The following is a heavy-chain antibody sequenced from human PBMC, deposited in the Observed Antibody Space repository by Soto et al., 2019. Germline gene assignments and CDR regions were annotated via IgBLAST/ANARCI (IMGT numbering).Heavy chain of an antibody. J-gene: IGHJ2*01. CDR1: GASINNNDYY. CDR3: ARMSYFYDKWYFDL. V-gene: IGHV4-30-4*01. CDR2: VYYSGTT. D-gene: IGHD3-22*01. Sequence: SETLSLTCTVSGASINNNDYYWSWIRQTPGKGLEWIGYVYYSGTTDYIPSLKSRLSMSIDKSQNQFTLKLNSVTAAGTATYYCARMSYFYDKWYFDLWGRGTLVTVSS.